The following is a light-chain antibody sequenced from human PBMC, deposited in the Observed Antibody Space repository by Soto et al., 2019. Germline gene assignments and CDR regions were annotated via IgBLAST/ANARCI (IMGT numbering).Light chain of an antibody. CDR1: SSDVGGYNF. Sequence: QSALTQPASVSGSPGQSITISCTGTSSDVGGYNFVSWYQQHPGKAPKLMIFEVSHRPSGVSIRFSASKSGNTASLTISGLQADDDADYYCSSYTSSSTLVFGTGTKVTVL. CDR2: EVS. CDR3: SSYTSSSTLV. V-gene: IGLV2-14*01. J-gene: IGLJ1*01.